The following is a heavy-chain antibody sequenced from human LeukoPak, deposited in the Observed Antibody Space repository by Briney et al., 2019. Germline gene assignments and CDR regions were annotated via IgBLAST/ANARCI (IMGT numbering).Heavy chain of an antibody. V-gene: IGHV4-34*01. CDR1: GESFSGYY. Sequence: PSETLSLTCAVYGESFSGYYWTWIRQPPGKGLEWIGEINHSGSTSYNPSLKSRVTISVDTSKNQFSLKLSSVTAADTAVYYCARPRPGGGLFDYWGQGVLVTVSS. CDR2: INHSGST. J-gene: IGHJ4*02. D-gene: IGHD3-16*01. CDR3: ARPRPGGGLFDY.